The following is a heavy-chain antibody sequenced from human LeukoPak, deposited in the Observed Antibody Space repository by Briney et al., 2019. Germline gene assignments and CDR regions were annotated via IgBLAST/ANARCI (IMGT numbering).Heavy chain of an antibody. J-gene: IGHJ4*02. CDR3: AMVTPDYYFDY. CDR2: IIPIFGTA. D-gene: IGHD4-23*01. CDR1: GGTFSSYA. Sequence: SVKVSCKASGGTFSSYAISWVRQAPGQGLEWMGGIIPIFGTANYAQKFQGRVTITTDESTSTAYMGLSSLRSEDTAVYYCAMVTPDYYFDYWGQGTLVTVSS. V-gene: IGHV1-69*05.